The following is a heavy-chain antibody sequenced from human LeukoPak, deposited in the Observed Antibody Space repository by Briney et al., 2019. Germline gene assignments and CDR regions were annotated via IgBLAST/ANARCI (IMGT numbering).Heavy chain of an antibody. J-gene: IGHJ6*03. Sequence: PGGSLRLSCAASGFTFSSYSMNWVRQAPGKGLEWVSSISSSSSYIYYADSVKGRFTISRDNAKNSLYLQMNSLRAEDTAVYYCARTRRVTTVTTGYYYYYMDVWGKGTTVTVSS. CDR2: ISSSSSYI. CDR1: GFTFSSYS. D-gene: IGHD4-17*01. V-gene: IGHV3-21*01. CDR3: ARTRRVTTVTTGYYYYYMDV.